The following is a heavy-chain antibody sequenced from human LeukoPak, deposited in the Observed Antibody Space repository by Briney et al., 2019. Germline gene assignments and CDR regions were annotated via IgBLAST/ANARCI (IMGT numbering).Heavy chain of an antibody. V-gene: IGHV4-61*01. CDR1: DASGSSDNCY. CDR3: ARRKAVRPRDYYFDY. CDR2: VYYSGST. Sequence: PSETLSLTCTVSDASGSSDNCYWSWIRQPPGKGLEWIGYVYYSGSTNYNPSLKSRVTISVDTSKNQFSLKLSSVTAADTAVYYCARRKAVRPRDYYFDYWGQGTLVTVSS. D-gene: IGHD6-6*01. J-gene: IGHJ4*02.